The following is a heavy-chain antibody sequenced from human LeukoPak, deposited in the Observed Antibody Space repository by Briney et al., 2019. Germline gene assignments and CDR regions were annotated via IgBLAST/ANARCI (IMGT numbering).Heavy chain of an antibody. V-gene: IGHV4-59*01. CDR2: IYYSGST. D-gene: IGHD6-13*01. CDR1: GGSISSYY. J-gene: IGHJ4*02. Sequence: SETLSLTCTVSGGSISSYYWSWIRQPPGKGLEWIGYIYYSGSTNYNPSLKSRVTISVDTSKNQFSLKLSSVTAADTAVYYCARESSSSWYPEYYFDYWGQGTLVTVSS. CDR3: ARESSSSWYPEYYFDY.